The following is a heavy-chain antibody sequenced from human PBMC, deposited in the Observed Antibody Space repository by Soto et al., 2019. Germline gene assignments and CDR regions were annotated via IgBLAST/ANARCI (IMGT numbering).Heavy chain of an antibody. V-gene: IGHV3-7*01. CDR3: ARDSYYDFWGGPSSAFDI. CDR2: IKQDGSEK. CDR1: GFTLSSYW. J-gene: IGHJ3*02. Sequence: PGGSLRLSCAASGFTLSSYWMSWVRQAPGKGLEWVANIKQDGSEKYYVDSVKGRFTISRDNAKNSLYLQMNSLRAEDTAVYYCARDSYYDFWGGPSSAFDIWGQGTMVTVSS. D-gene: IGHD3-3*01.